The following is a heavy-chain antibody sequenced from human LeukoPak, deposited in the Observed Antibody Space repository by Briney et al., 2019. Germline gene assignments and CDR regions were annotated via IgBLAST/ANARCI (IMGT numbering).Heavy chain of an antibody. CDR2: INHSGST. D-gene: IGHD6-13*01. CDR3: ARGRGSSTHRIG. V-gene: IGHV4-34*01. J-gene: IGHJ1*01. CDR1: GGSFSGYY. Sequence: SETLSLTCAVYGGSFSGYYWSWIRQPPGKGLGWIGEINHSGSTNYNPSLKSRVTISVDTSKNQFSLKLSSVTAADTAVYYCARGRGSSTHRIGWGQGTLVTVSS.